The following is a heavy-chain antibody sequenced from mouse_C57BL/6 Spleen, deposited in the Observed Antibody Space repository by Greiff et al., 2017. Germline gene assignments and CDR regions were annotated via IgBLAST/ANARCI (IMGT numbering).Heavy chain of an antibody. J-gene: IGHJ1*03. CDR2: ISGGGGNT. Sequence: EVKLMESGGGLVKPGGSLKLSCAASGFTFSSYTMSWVRQTPEKRLEWVATISGGGGNTYYPDSVKGRFTISRDNAKNTLYLQMSSLRSEDTALYYCARQDDYPWYVDVWGTGTTVTVSS. V-gene: IGHV5-9*01. CDR1: GFTFSSYT. D-gene: IGHD2-4*01. CDR3: ARQDDYPWYVDV.